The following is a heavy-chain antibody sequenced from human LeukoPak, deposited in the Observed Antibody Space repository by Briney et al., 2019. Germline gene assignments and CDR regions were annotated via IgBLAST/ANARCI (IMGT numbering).Heavy chain of an antibody. J-gene: IGHJ5*02. V-gene: IGHV4-34*01. CDR3: ASCSLAVAAPRWFDP. Sequence: SETLSLTCAVYGGSFSGYYWSWIRQPPGKGLEWIGEINHSGSTNYNPSLKSRVTISVDTSKNQFSLKLSSVTAADTAVYYCASCSLAVAAPRWFDPWAREPWSPSPQ. CDR1: GGSFSGYY. D-gene: IGHD6-19*01. CDR2: INHSGST.